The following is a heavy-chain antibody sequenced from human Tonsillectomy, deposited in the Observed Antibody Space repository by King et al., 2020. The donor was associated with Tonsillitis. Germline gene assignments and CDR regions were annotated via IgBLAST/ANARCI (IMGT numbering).Heavy chain of an antibody. D-gene: IGHD6-19*01. Sequence: DVQLVESGGGLVQPGGSLRLSCVASGFTFSNYWMSWVRQAPGKGLEWVANINQDGSEKYNGDSVKGRFTISRDNAKNSLYLQMSSLRAEDTAVYYCARGSSGWSEGSYWGQGILVTVSS. V-gene: IGHV3-7*03. CDR3: ARGSSGWSEGSY. CDR1: GFTFSNYW. CDR2: INQDGSEK. J-gene: IGHJ4*02.